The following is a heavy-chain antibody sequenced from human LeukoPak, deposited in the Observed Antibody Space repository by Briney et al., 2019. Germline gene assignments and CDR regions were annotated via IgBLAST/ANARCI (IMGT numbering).Heavy chain of an antibody. CDR1: GFTFDDYA. CDR3: AKARLDYGDYRFDY. CDR2: ISWNSDTM. V-gene: IGHV3-9*01. J-gene: IGHJ4*02. D-gene: IGHD4-17*01. Sequence: GGSLRLSCAASGFTFDDYAMHWVRQAPGKGLEWVSGISWNSDTMGYADSVKGRFTISRDNAKNSLYLQMNSLRAEDTALYYCAKARLDYGDYRFDYWGQGTLVTVSS.